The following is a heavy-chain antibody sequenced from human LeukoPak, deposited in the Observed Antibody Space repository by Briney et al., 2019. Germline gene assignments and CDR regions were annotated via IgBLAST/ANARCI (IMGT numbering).Heavy chain of an antibody. D-gene: IGHD2-2*01. CDR2: IRYDGSNK. Sequence: TGGSLRLSCAASGFTFSSYGMHWVRQAPGKGLEWVAFIRYDGSNKYYADSVKGRFTVSRDNSKNTMYLQMNSLRAEDTAVYYCAKSFGGRLVIPGAQDYWGQGTLVTVSS. J-gene: IGHJ4*02. CDR1: GFTFSSYG. V-gene: IGHV3-30*02. CDR3: AKSFGGRLVIPGAQDY.